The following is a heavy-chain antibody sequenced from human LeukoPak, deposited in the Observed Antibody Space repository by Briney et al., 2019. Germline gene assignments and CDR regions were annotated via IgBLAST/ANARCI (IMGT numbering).Heavy chain of an antibody. D-gene: IGHD6-19*01. CDR2: IYSGGST. Sequence: GGSLRLSCAASGFTVSSNYMSWVRQAPGKGLEWVSVIYSGGSTYYADSVKGRFTISRDNSKNTLYLQMNSLRAEDTAVYYCARDLADSSGYYRGFDFWGQGTLVTVSS. CDR3: ARDLADSSGYYRGFDF. V-gene: IGHV3-66*01. J-gene: IGHJ4*02. CDR1: GFTVSSNY.